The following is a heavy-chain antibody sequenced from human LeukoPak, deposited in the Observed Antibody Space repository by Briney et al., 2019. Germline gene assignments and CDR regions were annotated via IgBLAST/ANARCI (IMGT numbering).Heavy chain of an antibody. CDR3: ARLENWFEDY. CDR2: IYYSGST. J-gene: IGHJ4*02. Sequence: SSETLSLTCTVSGGSISSYYWSWIRQPPGKGLEWIGYIYYSGSTNYNPSLKSRVTISVDTSKNQFSLKLSSVTAADTAVYYCARLENWFEDYWGQGTLVTVSS. CDR1: GGSISSYY. V-gene: IGHV4-59*01. D-gene: IGHD3-10*01.